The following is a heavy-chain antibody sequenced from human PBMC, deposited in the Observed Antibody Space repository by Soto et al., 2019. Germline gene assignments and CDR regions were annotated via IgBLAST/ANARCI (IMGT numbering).Heavy chain of an antibody. V-gene: IGHV3-30-3*01. Sequence: QVQLVESGGGVVQPGRSLRLSCSASGFPFTSYAMHLVRQAPGKGLEGVAVISWDGSNKYNADYVKGRITISRKNSKKPLYLQMNSLSAEDTAVYSCASEDAAAAPFDYGGQGTLVTVSS. CDR1: GFPFTSYA. CDR2: ISWDGSNK. J-gene: IGHJ4*02. D-gene: IGHD6-13*01. CDR3: ASEDAAAAPFDY.